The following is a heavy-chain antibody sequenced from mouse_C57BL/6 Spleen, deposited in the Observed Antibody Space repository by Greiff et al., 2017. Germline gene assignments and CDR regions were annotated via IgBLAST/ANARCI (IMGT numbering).Heavy chain of an antibody. CDR2: ISNGGGST. CDR1: GFTFSDYY. J-gene: IGHJ2*01. Sequence: EVKLMESGGGLVQPGGSLKLSCAASGFTFSDYYMYWVRQTPEKRLEWVAYISNGGGSTYYPDTVKGRFTISRDNAKNTLYLQMSRLKSEDTAMYYCARLGPTDFYFDYWGQGTTLTVSS. CDR3: ARLGPTDFYFDY. V-gene: IGHV5-12*01.